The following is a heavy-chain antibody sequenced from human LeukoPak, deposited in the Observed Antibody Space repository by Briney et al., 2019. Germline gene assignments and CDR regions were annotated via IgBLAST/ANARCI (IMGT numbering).Heavy chain of an antibody. CDR2: ISWNSDNI. CDR1: GFTFDDYA. D-gene: IGHD3-16*01. J-gene: IGHJ4*02. CDR3: ARDHWGSDY. Sequence: GRSLRLSCAVSGFTFDDYAMHWVRQAPGKGLEWVSGISWNSDNIGYADSVKGRFTISRDNAKNSLYLQMNSLRAEDTAVYYCARDHWGSDYWGQGTLVTVSS. V-gene: IGHV3-9*01.